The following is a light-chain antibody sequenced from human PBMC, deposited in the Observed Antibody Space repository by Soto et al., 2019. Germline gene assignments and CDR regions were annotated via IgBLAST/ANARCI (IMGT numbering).Light chain of an antibody. CDR2: GAS. V-gene: IGKV3-20*01. J-gene: IGKJ4*01. Sequence: EIVLTQSPGTLSLSPGERATLSCRASQSVSSSYLAWYQQKPGQAPRLLIYGASSRATGIPDRLSGSGSGTDFTLTISRLEPEDFAVYYCQQYGSSPLLTFGGRTKVEI. CDR3: QQYGSSPLLT. CDR1: QSVSSSY.